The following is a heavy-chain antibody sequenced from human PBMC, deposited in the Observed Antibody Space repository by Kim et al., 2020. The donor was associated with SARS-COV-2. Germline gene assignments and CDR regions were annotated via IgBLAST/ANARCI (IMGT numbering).Heavy chain of an antibody. J-gene: IGHJ4*02. Sequence: ASVKVSCKASGYTFTSYDINWVRQATGQGLEWMGWMNPNSGNTGYAQKFQGRVTMTRNTSISTAYMELSSLRSEDTAVYYCARYCSSTSCYGYWGQGSLVTVSS. V-gene: IGHV1-8*01. CDR3: ARYCSSTSCYGY. CDR2: MNPNSGNT. D-gene: IGHD2-2*01. CDR1: GYTFTSYD.